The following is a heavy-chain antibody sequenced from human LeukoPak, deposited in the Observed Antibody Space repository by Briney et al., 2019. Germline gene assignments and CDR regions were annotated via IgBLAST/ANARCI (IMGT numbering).Heavy chain of an antibody. V-gene: IGHV4-39*01. CDR3: TRGIVLAALGA. Sequence: PSETLSLTCTVPGGAISSSSTSYWGWVRQPPGKGLEWIGSMYYSGSTSYTPSLKSRVTIFVDASKNQFSLTLSSVTAADTAVYYCTRGIVLAALGAWGQGTLVTVSS. D-gene: IGHD3-3*02. J-gene: IGHJ5*02. CDR2: MYYSGST. CDR1: GGAISSSSTSY.